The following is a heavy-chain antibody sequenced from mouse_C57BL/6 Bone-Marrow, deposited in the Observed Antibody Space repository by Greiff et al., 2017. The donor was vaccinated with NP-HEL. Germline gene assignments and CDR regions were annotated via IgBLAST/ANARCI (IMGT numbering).Heavy chain of an antibody. CDR3: ARDRGGFWYFDV. V-gene: IGHV5-4*01. CDR1: GFTFSSYA. CDR2: ISDGGSYT. J-gene: IGHJ1*03. Sequence: EVKLMESGGGLVKPGGSLKLSCAASGFTFSSYAMSWVRQTPEKRLEWVATISDGGSYTYYPDNVKGRFTISRDNAKNNLYLQMSHLKSEDTAMYYCARDRGGFWYFDVWGTGTTVTVSS.